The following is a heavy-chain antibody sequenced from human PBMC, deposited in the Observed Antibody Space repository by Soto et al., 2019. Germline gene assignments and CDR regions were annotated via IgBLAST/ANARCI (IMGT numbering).Heavy chain of an antibody. CDR1: GFTLSSYA. D-gene: IGHD3-16*02. V-gene: IGHV3-23*01. J-gene: IGHJ4*02. CDR3: ANRTYYDNIWGSYRPFDS. Sequence: EVQLLESGGGLVQPGGSLRLSCAASGFTLSSYAMSWVRQAPGKGLERVSAISASGGHTYYADSVKGRFTISRDNSKNTLYLQMNSLRGEDTAVYYCANRTYYDNIWGSYRPFDSWGQGTLVTVSS. CDR2: ISASGGHT.